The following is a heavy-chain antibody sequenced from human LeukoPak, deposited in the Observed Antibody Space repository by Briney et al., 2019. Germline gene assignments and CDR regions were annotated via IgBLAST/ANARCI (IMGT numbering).Heavy chain of an antibody. CDR1: GGSFSGYY. V-gene: IGHV4-34*01. CDR2: INHSGST. Sequence: SETLSLTCAVYGGSFSGYYWRWIRQPPGKGLEWIWEINHSGSTNYNPPLKRRVTLSVDTSKNQFSFKLSPVNAADPGGFYFARGRVFDGTKFDYWGQGTLVTVSS. J-gene: IGHJ4*02. CDR3: ARGRVFDGTKFDY. D-gene: IGHD1-1*01.